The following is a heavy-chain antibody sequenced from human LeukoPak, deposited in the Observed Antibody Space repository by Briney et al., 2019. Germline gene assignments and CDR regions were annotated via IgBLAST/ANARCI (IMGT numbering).Heavy chain of an antibody. CDR2: IYDGGST. Sequence: SETLSLTCTVSGGSTGSYYWSWIRQPPGKGLEWIGYIYDGGSTNYNASLKSRVTISVDTSKNQFSLKLSSVTAADTAVYYCARVIMGKFDYWGQGTLVTVSS. J-gene: IGHJ4*02. V-gene: IGHV4-59*12. CDR1: GGSTGSYY. CDR3: ARVIMGKFDY. D-gene: IGHD3-10*01.